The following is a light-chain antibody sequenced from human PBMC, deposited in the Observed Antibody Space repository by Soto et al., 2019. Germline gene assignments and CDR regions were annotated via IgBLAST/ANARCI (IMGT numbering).Light chain of an antibody. CDR2: EAS. V-gene: IGLV2-23*01. J-gene: IGLJ1*01. Sequence: QSALTQPASVSGSPGQSITISCTGTSSDVGSYNLVSWYQQHPGKVPKIMIYEASKRPSGAPNRFSGSKSGNTASLTISGLQAEDEADYHCCSYAGSSTWVFGTGTKVTVL. CDR3: CSYAGSSTWV. CDR1: SSDVGSYNL.